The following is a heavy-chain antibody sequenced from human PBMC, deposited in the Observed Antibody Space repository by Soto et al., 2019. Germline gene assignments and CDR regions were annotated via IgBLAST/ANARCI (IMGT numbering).Heavy chain of an antibody. J-gene: IGHJ6*02. D-gene: IGHD6-13*01. V-gene: IGHV3-15*07. CDR2: IKSKTDGGTT. Sequence: PGGSLRLSCAASGFTFSNAWMNWVRQAPGKGLEWVGRIKSKTDGGTTDYAAPVKGRFTISRDDSKNTLYLQMNSLKTEDTAVYYCTTDLSHYSSSWYSGYYYYYGMDVWGQGTTVTVSS. CDR3: TTDLSHYSSSWYSGYYYYYGMDV. CDR1: GFTFSNAW.